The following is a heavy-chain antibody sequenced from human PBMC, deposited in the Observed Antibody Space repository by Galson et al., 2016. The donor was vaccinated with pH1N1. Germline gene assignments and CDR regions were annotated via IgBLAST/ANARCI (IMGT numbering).Heavy chain of an antibody. CDR2: ISSSGDNI. V-gene: IGHV3-30-3*01. CDR1: GFTFSIFA. Sequence: CAASGFTFSIFAMHWVRQAPGEGLEWVAVISSSGDNIFYADSVKGRFTISRDSSKNTLCLQMNNLRPEDTAFYYCARVRSSGYNYAQQFVDWGQGTLVTVSS. D-gene: IGHD5-18*01. CDR3: ARVRSSGYNYAQQFVD. J-gene: IGHJ4*02.